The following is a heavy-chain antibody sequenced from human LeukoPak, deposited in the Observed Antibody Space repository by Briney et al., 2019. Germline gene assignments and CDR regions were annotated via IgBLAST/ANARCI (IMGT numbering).Heavy chain of an antibody. V-gene: IGHV1-24*01. D-gene: IGHD6-6*01. CDR3: ATRLPRPPSLIAARQGDAFDI. Sequence: GGSLRLSCAASGFTFSSYAMHWVRQAPGKGLEWMGGFDPEDGETIYAQEFQGRVTMTEDTSTDTAYMELSSLRSEDTAVYYCATRLPRPPSLIAARQGDAFDIWGQGTMVTVSS. J-gene: IGHJ3*02. CDR2: FDPEDGET. CDR1: GFTFSSYA.